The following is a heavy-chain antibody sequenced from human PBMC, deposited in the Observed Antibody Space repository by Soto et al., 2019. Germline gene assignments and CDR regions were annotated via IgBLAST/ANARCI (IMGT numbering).Heavy chain of an antibody. D-gene: IGHD2-2*01. CDR2: IYHSGST. V-gene: IGHV4-4*02. Sequence: QVQLQESGPGLVKPSGTLSLTCAVSGGSISSSNWWSWVRQPPGKGLEWIGEIYHSGSTNSNPSLKSRVTISVDKAKNQFSLKLGSVTAADTAVYFCARVVGGYYYGMDVWGQGTTVTVSS. CDR3: ARVVGGYYYGMDV. J-gene: IGHJ6*02. CDR1: GGSISSSNW.